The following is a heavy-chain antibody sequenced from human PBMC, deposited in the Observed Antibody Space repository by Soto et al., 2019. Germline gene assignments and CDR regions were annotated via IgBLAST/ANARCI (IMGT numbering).Heavy chain of an antibody. Sequence: ASVKVSCKASGYTFTSYDINWVRQATGQGLEWMGWMNPNSGNTGYAQKFQGRVTMTRNTSISTAYMELSSLRSEDTAVYYCAIIDFWSYYYYMDFWGKGTTVTVSS. CDR2: MNPNSGNT. D-gene: IGHD3-3*01. CDR3: AIIDFWSYYYYMDF. CDR1: GYTFTSYD. J-gene: IGHJ6*03. V-gene: IGHV1-8*01.